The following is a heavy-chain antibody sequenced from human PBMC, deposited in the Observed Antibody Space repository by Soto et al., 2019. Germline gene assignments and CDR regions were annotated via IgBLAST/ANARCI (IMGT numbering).Heavy chain of an antibody. CDR2: IGSRGETYAT. D-gene: IGHD3-22*01. Sequence: GGSLRLSCSASGFTFGASALQWVRQASGKGLEWLGRIGSRGETYATTYAASVKGRFTISRDDSKNTAYLQMNSLKTEDTAVYYCMRSSGYRWGQGTLVTVSS. CDR3: MRSSGYR. J-gene: IGHJ5*02. V-gene: IGHV3-73*01. CDR1: GFTFGASA.